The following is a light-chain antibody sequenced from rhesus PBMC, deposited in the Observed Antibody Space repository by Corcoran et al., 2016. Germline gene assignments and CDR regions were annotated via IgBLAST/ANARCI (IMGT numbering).Light chain of an antibody. V-gene: IGKV4-1*01. CDR2: WTS. CDR3: QQYYSSPLT. J-gene: IGKJ1*01. Sequence: DIVMTQSPDSLAVSLGERVTINCKSSQSLLYSSNNTNYLAWYQQKPEPAPKRLIYWTSTRESGVPNRFSGGGSGTDFTLTISGLQAEDVAVYYCQQYYSSPLTFGQGTKVEIK. CDR1: QSLLYSSNNTNY.